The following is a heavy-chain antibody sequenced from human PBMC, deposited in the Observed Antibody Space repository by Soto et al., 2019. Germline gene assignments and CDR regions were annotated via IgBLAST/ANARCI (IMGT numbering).Heavy chain of an antibody. D-gene: IGHD6-19*01. CDR3: AREAVSGRTGFDY. CDR1: GYTFTSYG. V-gene: IGHV1-18*01. J-gene: IGHJ4*02. CDR2: VNAYNGDT. Sequence: QVQLVQSGAEVKKPGASVKVSCKASGYTFTSYGISWVRQAPGQGLEWMGWVNAYNGDTNYAQKFQGRVTMTTDTPTSTAYMGLRSLRSDDTAVYYCAREAVSGRTGFDYWGQGTLVTVSS.